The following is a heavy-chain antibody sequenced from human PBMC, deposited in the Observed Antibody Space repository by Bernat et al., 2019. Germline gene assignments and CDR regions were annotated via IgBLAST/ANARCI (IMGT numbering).Heavy chain of an antibody. V-gene: IGHV1-24*01. D-gene: IGHD2-2*01. Sequence: QVQLVQSGAEVKKPGASVNVSCKVSGYTLTDLSMHWVRQAPGKGLEWMGGFDAEDGETIYAQKFQGRVTMTEDTSTDTAYMELSSLRSGDTAVYYCATELAMELGNCSSTSWYWGWGQGTLVTVSS. J-gene: IGHJ3*01. CDR3: ATELAMELGNCSSTSWYWG. CDR1: GYTLTDLS. CDR2: FDAEDGET.